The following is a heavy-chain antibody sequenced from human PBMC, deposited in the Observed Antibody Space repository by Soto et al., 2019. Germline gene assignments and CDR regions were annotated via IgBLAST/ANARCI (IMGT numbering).Heavy chain of an antibody. J-gene: IGHJ6*02. CDR1: GGTFSSYA. CDR2: IIPIFGTA. Sequence: QVQLVQSGAEVKKPGSSVKVSCKASGGTFSSYAISWVRQAPGQGLEWMGGIIPIFGTANYAQKFQGRVTITADESTSTAYMEMSSLRSEDTAVYYCARFDIPKGDYEGFSGGFTSYYYYYGMDVWGQGTTVTVSS. V-gene: IGHV1-69*01. CDR3: ARFDIPKGDYEGFSGGFTSYYYYYGMDV. D-gene: IGHD4-17*01.